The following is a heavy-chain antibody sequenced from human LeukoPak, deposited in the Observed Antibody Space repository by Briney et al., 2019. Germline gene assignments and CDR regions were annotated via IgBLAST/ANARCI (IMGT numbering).Heavy chain of an antibody. D-gene: IGHD3-10*01. CDR3: ARGFYYYCSGRPNYYMDV. Sequence: ASVKVSCKASGYTFTSYYMHWVRQAPGQGLEWMGIINYSGGSTSYAQKFLGRVTMTRDTSTSTVYMELSSLRSEDTAVYYCARGFYYYCSGRPNYYMDVWGKGTTVTISS. V-gene: IGHV1-46*01. CDR1: GYTFTSYY. J-gene: IGHJ6*03. CDR2: INYSGGST.